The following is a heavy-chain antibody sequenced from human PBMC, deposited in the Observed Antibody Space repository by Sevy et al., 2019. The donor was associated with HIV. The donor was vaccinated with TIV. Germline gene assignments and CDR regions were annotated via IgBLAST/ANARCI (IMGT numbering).Heavy chain of an antibody. D-gene: IGHD1-26*01. V-gene: IGHV3-23*01. CDR3: ANDGATFPMGYFDY. Sequence: GGSLRLSCAASGFTFSSYAMSWVRQAPGKGLEWVSAISGSGGSTYYADSVKGRFTISRDNSKNTQYLQMNSLRAEDTAVYYCANDGATFPMGYFDYWGQGTLVTVSS. CDR1: GFTFSSYA. CDR2: ISGSGGST. J-gene: IGHJ4*02.